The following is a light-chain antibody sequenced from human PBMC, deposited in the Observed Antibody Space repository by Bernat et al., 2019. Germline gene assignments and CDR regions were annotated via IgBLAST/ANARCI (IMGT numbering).Light chain of an antibody. V-gene: IGKV1D-13*01. CDR2: DVS. CDR3: QQFNDYPIN. CDR1: QVISSA. Sequence: AIHLTQSPSSLSASVGDRVTITCRASQVISSALAWYQQKPGKAPKLLIYDVSSLESGVPSRFSGSGSGTDFTLTISSLQPEDFATYYCQQFNDYPINFGQGTRLEIK. J-gene: IGKJ5*01.